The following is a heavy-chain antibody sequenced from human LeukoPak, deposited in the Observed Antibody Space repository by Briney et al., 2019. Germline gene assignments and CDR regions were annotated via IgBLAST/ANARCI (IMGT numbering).Heavy chain of an antibody. J-gene: IGHJ4*02. CDR1: GCNVSNNY. V-gene: IGHV3-53*01. D-gene: IGHD4-23*01. Sequence: GGSLRLSCAASGCNVSNNYMTWVRQAPGKGLEWVSLIYSSGSTYYADSVKGRFTISRDNSKNTLYLQVNSLRAEDTAVYYCARRGDGGRSFDYWGQGTLVTVSS. CDR3: ARRGDGGRSFDY. CDR2: IYSSGST.